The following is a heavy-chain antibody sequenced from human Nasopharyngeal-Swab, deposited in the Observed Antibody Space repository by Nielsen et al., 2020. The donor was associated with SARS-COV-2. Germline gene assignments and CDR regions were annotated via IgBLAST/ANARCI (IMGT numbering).Heavy chain of an antibody. CDR2: MNPNSGNT. CDR1: GYTFTSYD. CDR3: ARGEYSSGWYSVY. V-gene: IGHV1-8*01. J-gene: IGHJ4*02. D-gene: IGHD6-19*01. Sequence: ASVKVSCKASGYTFTSYDINWVRPATGQGLEWMGWMNPNSGNTGYAQKFQGRVTMTRNNSISTAYMELSSLRSEDTAVYYCARGEYSSGWYSVYWGQGTLVTVSS.